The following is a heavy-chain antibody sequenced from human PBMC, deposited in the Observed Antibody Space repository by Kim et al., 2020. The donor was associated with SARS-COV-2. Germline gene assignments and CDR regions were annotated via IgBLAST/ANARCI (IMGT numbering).Heavy chain of an antibody. CDR2: VDSDGGIT. V-gene: IGHV3-74*01. CDR3: VRGAPSDY. CDR1: GFTFSSYW. J-gene: IGHJ4*02. D-gene: IGHD2-2*01. Sequence: PGGSLRLSCAASGFTFSSYWMNWVRHAPGKGLEWVSRVDSDGGITNYADSVKGRFTISRDNAKNTVYLQMDSLRAEDTAVYYCVRGAPSDYWGQGTLVTVSS.